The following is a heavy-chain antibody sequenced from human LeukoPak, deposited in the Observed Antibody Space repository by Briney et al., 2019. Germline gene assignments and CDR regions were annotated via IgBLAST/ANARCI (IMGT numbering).Heavy chain of an antibody. V-gene: IGHV3-69-1*01. CDR2: ISSSSYI. CDR3: ARGPPYFVTGRNYFDY. J-gene: IGHJ4*02. D-gene: IGHD7-27*01. CDR1: GFTFSNYE. Sequence: GGSLRLSCAASGFTFSNYEMNWVRQAPGKGLEWVSSISSSSYIYYADSVKGRFTISRDNAKNSLYLQMNSLRAEDTAVYYCARGPPYFVTGRNYFDYWGQGTLVTVSS.